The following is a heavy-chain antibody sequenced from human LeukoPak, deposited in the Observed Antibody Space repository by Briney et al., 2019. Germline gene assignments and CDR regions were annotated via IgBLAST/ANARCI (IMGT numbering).Heavy chain of an antibody. V-gene: IGHV3-7*03. CDR2: IKPGGNEK. J-gene: IGHJ3*01. D-gene: IGHD3-3*01. CDR1: GFIFRNYA. CDR3: ATFRFLGT. Sequence: PGGSLRLSCLASGFIFRNYAMHWVRQGPGKGLEWVANIKPGGNEKYYVDSVKGRFTISRDNVKNSLYLQMNSLRAEDTAIYYCATFRFLGTWGQGTMVTVSP.